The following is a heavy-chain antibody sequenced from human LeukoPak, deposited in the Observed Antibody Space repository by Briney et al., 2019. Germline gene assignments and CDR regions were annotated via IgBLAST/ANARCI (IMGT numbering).Heavy chain of an antibody. V-gene: IGHV1-69*05. CDR3: AREAGIVVGSTFDY. Sequence: SVKASCKASGGTFSSYAISWVRQAPGQGLEWMGGIIPIFGTVNYAQKFQGRVTITTDESTSTAYMELSSLRSEDTAVYYCAREAGIVVGSTFDYWGQGTLVTVSS. J-gene: IGHJ4*02. D-gene: IGHD3-22*01. CDR1: GGTFSSYA. CDR2: IIPIFGTV.